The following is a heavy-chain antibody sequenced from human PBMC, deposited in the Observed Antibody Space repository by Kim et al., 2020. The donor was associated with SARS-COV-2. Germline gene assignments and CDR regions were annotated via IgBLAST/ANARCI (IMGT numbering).Heavy chain of an antibody. V-gene: IGHV3-30*18. Sequence: GGSLRLSCAASGFPFSSYGSYRVRQSPGNRMERFVASSSDGSNIYYADFLTGRFTISRDNSKTTLYLQTNTLPAEDTADYYPAKRYSGSDRSPLDYWR. D-gene: IGHD1-26*01. CDR2: SSSDGSNI. CDR1: GFPFSSYG. J-gene: IGHJ4*01. CDR3: AKRYSGSDRSPLDY.